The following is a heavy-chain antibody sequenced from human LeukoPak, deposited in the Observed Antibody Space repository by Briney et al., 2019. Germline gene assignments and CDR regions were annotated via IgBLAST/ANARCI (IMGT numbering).Heavy chain of an antibody. V-gene: IGHV3-21*01. Sequence: GGSLRLSCAASGFTFSSYSMNWVRQAPGKGLEWVSSISSSSYIYYADSVKGRFTISRDNAKNTLYLQMNSLRAEDTAVYYCAREERGYDAFDIWGQGTMVTVSS. CDR1: GFTFSSYS. D-gene: IGHD1-26*01. J-gene: IGHJ3*02. CDR2: ISSSSYI. CDR3: AREERGYDAFDI.